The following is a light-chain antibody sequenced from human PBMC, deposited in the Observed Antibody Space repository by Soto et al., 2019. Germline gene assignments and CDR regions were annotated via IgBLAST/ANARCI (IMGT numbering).Light chain of an antibody. V-gene: IGLV2-14*01. Sequence: QSVLTQPASVSGSPGQSITISCTGTSSDVGAYKYVSWYQQHPGKAPRLMMYDVSNRPSGVSTRFSGSKSGNTAPLTISGLQAEDEADYYCTSYTISSTLRYVFGTGTKVTVL. J-gene: IGLJ1*01. CDR2: DVS. CDR1: SSDVGAYKY. CDR3: TSYTISSTLRYV.